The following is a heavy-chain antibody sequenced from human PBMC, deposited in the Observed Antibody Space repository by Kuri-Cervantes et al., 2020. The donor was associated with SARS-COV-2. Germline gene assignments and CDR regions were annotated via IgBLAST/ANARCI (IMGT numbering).Heavy chain of an antibody. CDR1: GFTFSSYG. CDR2: IWYDGSNK. J-gene: IGHJ6*04. Sequence: LSLTCAASGFTFSSYGMHWVRQAPGKGLEWVAVIWYDGSNKYYADSVKGRFTISRDNSKNTLYLQMNSLRAEDTAVYYCAGDFGVVPGTPMDVWGKGTTVTVSS. D-gene: IGHD3-3*01. CDR3: AGDFGVVPGTPMDV. V-gene: IGHV3-33*08.